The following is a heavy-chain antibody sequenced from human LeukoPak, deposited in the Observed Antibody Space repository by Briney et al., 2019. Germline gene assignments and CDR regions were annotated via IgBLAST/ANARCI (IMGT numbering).Heavy chain of an antibody. Sequence: SETLSLTCAVSGYSISSGYYWGWIRQPPGKGLEWIGSIYHSGSTYYNPSLKSRVTISVDRSKNQFSLKLSSVTAADTAVYYCVLSGWYSNYFDYWGQGTLVTVSS. J-gene: IGHJ4*02. D-gene: IGHD6-19*01. CDR3: VLSGWYSNYFDY. V-gene: IGHV4-38-2*01. CDR1: GYSISSGYY. CDR2: IYHSGST.